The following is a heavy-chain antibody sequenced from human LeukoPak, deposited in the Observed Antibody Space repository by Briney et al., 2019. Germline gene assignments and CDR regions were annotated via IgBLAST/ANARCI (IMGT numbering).Heavy chain of an antibody. D-gene: IGHD1-26*01. V-gene: IGHV1-2*02. Sequence: ASVKVSCKASGYTFTGYYMHWVRQAPGQGLEWMGWINPNSGGTNYAQKFQGRVTMTRDTSTSTVYMELSSLRSEDTAVYYCATVLSIVGAIGLDYWGQGTLVTVSS. J-gene: IGHJ4*02. CDR2: INPNSGGT. CDR3: ATVLSIVGAIGLDY. CDR1: GYTFTGYY.